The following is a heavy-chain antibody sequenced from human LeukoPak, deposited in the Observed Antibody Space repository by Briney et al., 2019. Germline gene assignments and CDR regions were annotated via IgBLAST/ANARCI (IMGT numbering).Heavy chain of an antibody. J-gene: IGHJ5*02. CDR1: GFTFSSYS. V-gene: IGHV3-48*04. CDR3: ARDMAVAGHNWFDP. CDR2: ISIISNVI. D-gene: IGHD6-19*01. Sequence: GGSVRLSCEASGFTFSSYSINWVRQAPGKGLEWVSCISIISNVIYYPHYVKGRFTITRDNAKNSLYLQMNILRAEDTAVYYCARDMAVAGHNWFDPWGQGTLVTVSS.